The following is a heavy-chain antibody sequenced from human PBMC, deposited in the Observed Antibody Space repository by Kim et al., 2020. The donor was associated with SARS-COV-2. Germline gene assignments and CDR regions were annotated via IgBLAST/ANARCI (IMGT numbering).Heavy chain of an antibody. Sequence: SETLSLTCAVSGGSISSSNWWSWVRQPPGKGLEWIGEIYHSGSTNYKQSLKSRVTISVDKSKNQFSLKLSSVTAADTAVYYCARGFVTDAMYDFWSGYYRYFDYWGQGTLVTVSS. V-gene: IGHV4-4*02. CDR2: IYHSGST. J-gene: IGHJ4*02. D-gene: IGHD3-3*01. CDR3: ARGFVTDAMYDFWSGYYRYFDY. CDR1: GGSISSSNW.